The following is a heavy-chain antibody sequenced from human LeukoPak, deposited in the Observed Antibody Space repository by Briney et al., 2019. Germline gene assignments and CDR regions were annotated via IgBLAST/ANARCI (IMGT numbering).Heavy chain of an antibody. V-gene: IGHV3-9*01. CDR3: AKDLGVDYYGSGTFYKEDYYYYMDV. CDR2: ISSNSGSI. J-gene: IGHJ6*03. D-gene: IGHD3-10*01. Sequence: SLRLSCAASGSTFEDYAMHWVRQAPGKGLEWVSGISSNSGSIGYADSVKGRYTISRDNAKNLLYLQMNSVRAEDTALYYCAKDLGVDYYGSGTFYKEDYYYYMDVWGKGTTVTVSS. CDR1: GSTFEDYA.